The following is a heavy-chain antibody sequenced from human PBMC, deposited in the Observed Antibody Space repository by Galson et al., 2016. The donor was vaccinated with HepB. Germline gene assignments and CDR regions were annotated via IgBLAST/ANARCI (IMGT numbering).Heavy chain of an antibody. D-gene: IGHD2-15*01. J-gene: IGHJ5*01. CDR3: AKDSVMGVAANRNWFDS. Sequence: SLRLSCAASGFTFSNYAMSWVRQAPGKGPEWVSGISGSGGSTTYAKSVAGRFTMSRENSKNTMYLQMNSLRAEDTAVYYCAKDSVMGVAANRNWFDSWGQGTQVTVSS. CDR2: ISGSGGST. V-gene: IGHV3-23*01. CDR1: GFTFSNYA.